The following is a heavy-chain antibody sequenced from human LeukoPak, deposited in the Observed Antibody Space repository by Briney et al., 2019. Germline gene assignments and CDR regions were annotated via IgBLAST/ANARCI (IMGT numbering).Heavy chain of an antibody. CDR3: ARGGPMYSSGWYYFDY. CDR2: INPSGGST. V-gene: IGHV1-46*01. D-gene: IGHD6-19*01. CDR1: GYTFTSYG. Sequence: KVSCKASGYTFTSYGISWVRQAPGQGLEWMGIINPSGGSTSYAQRFEGRVIMTRDTSTSTFYMELSSPRSEDAAVYYCARGGPMYSSGWYYFDYWGQGTLVTVSS. J-gene: IGHJ4*02.